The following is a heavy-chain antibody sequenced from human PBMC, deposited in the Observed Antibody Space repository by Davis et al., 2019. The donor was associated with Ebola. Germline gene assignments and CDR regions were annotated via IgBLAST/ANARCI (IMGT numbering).Heavy chain of an antibody. V-gene: IGHV3-30*02. J-gene: IGHJ4*02. Sequence: GESLKISCAASGFTFSSYGMHWVRQAPGKGLEWVAVIWYDGSNKYYADSVKGRFTISRDNSKNTLYLQMNSLRAEDTAVYYCAKVDGSGSWGGYWGQGTLVTVSS. CDR1: GFTFSSYG. CDR3: AKVDGSGSWGGY. D-gene: IGHD3-10*01. CDR2: IWYDGSNK.